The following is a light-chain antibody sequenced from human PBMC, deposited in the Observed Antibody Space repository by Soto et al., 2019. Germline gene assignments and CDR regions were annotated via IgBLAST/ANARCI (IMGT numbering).Light chain of an antibody. CDR2: DTS. V-gene: IGKV3-11*01. J-gene: IGKJ5*01. CDR1: QTVNNN. Sequence: VMTQAPAALSVSPGEGATLSCRASQTVNNNVAWYQLKDGQAPRLLIYDTSIRATGIPARFSGSGSGTDFTLTISSLEPEDFAVYYCQQRNSWPPTFTFGQGTRLEI. CDR3: QQRNSWPPTFT.